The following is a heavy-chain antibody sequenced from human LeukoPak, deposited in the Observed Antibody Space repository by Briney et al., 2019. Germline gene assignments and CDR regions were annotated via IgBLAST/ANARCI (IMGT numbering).Heavy chain of an antibody. J-gene: IGHJ4*02. CDR2: ISHSGST. Sequence: SETLSLTCTVSGGSISHSSYYWGWIRQPPGKGLEWIGEISHSGSTTYNPSLRSRVTISGDTSKKQFSLKLSSVTAADTAVYYCVTYYYGSSAPKRNYWGQGILVTVSS. CDR3: VTYYYGSSAPKRNY. V-gene: IGHV4-39*07. D-gene: IGHD3-22*01. CDR1: GGSISHSSYY.